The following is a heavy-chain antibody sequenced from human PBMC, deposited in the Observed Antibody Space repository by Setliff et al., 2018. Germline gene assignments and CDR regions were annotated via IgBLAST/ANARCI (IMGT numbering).Heavy chain of an antibody. V-gene: IGHV3-48*03. CDR2: ISSSGSTI. CDR3: ARETLPYYFDY. Sequence: LRLSCAASGFTFSSYEMNWVRQAPGKGLEWVSYISSSGSTIYYADSVKGRFTISRDNAKNSLYLQMNSLRAEDTAVYYCARETLPYYFDYWGQGTLVTVSS. CDR1: GFTFSSYE. J-gene: IGHJ4*02.